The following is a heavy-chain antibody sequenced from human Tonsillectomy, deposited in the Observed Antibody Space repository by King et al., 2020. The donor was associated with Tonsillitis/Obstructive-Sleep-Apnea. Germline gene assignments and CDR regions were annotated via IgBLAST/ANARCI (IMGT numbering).Heavy chain of an antibody. CDR1: GFTFSSYE. J-gene: IGHJ4*02. D-gene: IGHD3-3*01. CDR3: AGRITIFGVATCDD. V-gene: IGHV3-48*03. CDR2: ISSSGSTI. Sequence: VQLVESGGGLVQPGGSLRLSCAASGFTFSSYEMNWVRQAPGKGLEWVSYISSSGSTIYYADSVKGRFTISRDNAKNSLYLQMNSLRAEDTAVYYCAGRITIFGVATCDDWGQGSLVTVAS.